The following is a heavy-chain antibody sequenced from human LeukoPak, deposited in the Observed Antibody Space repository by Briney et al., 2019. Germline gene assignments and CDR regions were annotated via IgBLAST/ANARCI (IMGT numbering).Heavy chain of an antibody. D-gene: IGHD1-26*01. CDR3: ASGSYDRDAFDI. CDR1: GYTFTGYY. J-gene: IGHJ3*02. Sequence: ASVNVSSKASGYTFTGYYMHWVRQAPGQGLEWMGWINPNSGGTNYAQKFQGRVTMTRDTSISTAYMEPSRLRSDDTAVYYCASGSYDRDAFDIWGQGTMVTVSS. V-gene: IGHV1-2*02. CDR2: INPNSGGT.